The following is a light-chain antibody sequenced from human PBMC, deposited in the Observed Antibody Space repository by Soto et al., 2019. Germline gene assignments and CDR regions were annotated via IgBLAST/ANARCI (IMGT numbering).Light chain of an antibody. J-gene: IGLJ1*01. V-gene: IGLV1-44*01. CDR2: GNN. CDR3: AAWDDSLNESV. CDR1: SSNIGRNS. Sequence: QSVLTQAPSVSGTPGQRVTITCSGSSSNIGRNSVNWYQHLPGTAPKLLTHGNNHRPSGVPDRFSGSKSGTSASLAISGLQPEDEADYCCAAWDDSLNESVFGDGTKVTVL.